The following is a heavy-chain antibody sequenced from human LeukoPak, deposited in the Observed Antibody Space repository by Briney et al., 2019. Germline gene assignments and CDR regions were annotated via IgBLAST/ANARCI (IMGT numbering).Heavy chain of an antibody. CDR2: IHYTGTT. J-gene: IGHJ6*02. D-gene: IGHD3-10*01. Sequence: PSETLSLTCIVSGGSINNHYWTWIRQTPGKGLEWIGDIHYTGTTKYNPSLKSRVTISIDTSKNQFSLELTSVTAADTAVYSCARSHSMARGVIDFYGLDVWGQGTTVIVSS. CDR1: GGSINNHY. CDR3: ARSHSMARGVIDFYGLDV. V-gene: IGHV4-59*11.